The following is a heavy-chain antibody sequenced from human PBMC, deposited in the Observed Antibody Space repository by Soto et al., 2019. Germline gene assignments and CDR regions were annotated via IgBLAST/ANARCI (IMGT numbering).Heavy chain of an antibody. CDR3: ALSSAGGY. CDR2: IDPSDGST. CDR1: GYSFTTYS. V-gene: IGHV1-46*01. D-gene: IGHD6-19*01. J-gene: IGHJ4*02. Sequence: QVQLVQSGAEVKKPGASVKVSCKASGYSFTTYSMHWVRQAPGQGLEWMGIIDPSDGSTNYAQKFQGRVTMTRDTSTNTVYMELSSPRSDDTAVYYCALSSAGGYWGQGTLVTVSS.